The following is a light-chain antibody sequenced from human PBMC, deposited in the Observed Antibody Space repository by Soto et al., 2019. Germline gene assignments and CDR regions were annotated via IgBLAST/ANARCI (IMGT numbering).Light chain of an antibody. CDR2: GAS. CDR3: QQYLITPWT. CDR1: RSVSGDY. Sequence: EIVLTQSPGTLSLSPGEGATLSCRASRSVSGDYLAWYQSKPGQAPRLLIHGASNRATGIPDRFSGSGSGTDFTLTIGRLEPEDFAVYYCQQYLITPWTFGQGTKVDIK. V-gene: IGKV3-20*01. J-gene: IGKJ1*01.